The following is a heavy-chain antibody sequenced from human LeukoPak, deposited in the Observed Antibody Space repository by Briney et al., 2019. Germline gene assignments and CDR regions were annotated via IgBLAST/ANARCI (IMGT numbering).Heavy chain of an antibody. CDR2: ISSNGGST. CDR1: GFTFSSYA. V-gene: IGHV3-64*01. J-gene: IGHJ3*02. D-gene: IGHD4-17*01. Sequence: GGSLRLSCAASGFTFSSYAMHWVRQAPGKRLEYVSAISSNGGSTYYANSVKGRFTISRDSSKNTLYLQMGSLRPEDMAVYYCARVGDNDAFDIWGQGTMVTVSS. CDR3: ARVGDNDAFDI.